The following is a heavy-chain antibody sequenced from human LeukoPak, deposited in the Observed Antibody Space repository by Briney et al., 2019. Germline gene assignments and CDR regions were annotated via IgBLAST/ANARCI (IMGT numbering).Heavy chain of an antibody. J-gene: IGHJ4*02. V-gene: IGHV1-2*02. D-gene: IGHD1-26*01. CDR1: GYTFTGYY. Sequence: ASVTVSCKASGYTFTGYYMHWVRQAPGQGLEWVGWINPNSGGTNYAQNFQGRVTMTRDTSISTAYMELSRLRSDDTAVYYCARELLGVWEANFDFWGQGTLVPVYS. CDR2: INPNSGGT. CDR3: ARELLGVWEANFDF.